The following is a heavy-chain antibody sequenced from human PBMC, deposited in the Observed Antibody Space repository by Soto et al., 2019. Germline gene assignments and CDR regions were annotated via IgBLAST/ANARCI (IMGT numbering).Heavy chain of an antibody. J-gene: IGHJ4*02. D-gene: IGHD5-12*01. CDR3: ARDSAYAFDY. V-gene: IGHV3-48*02. CDR2: IEVSVSAT. Sequence: EVRLVNSGGGLVQPGGSLRLSCVGSEFTFSAYPMNWVRQAPGKGLEWISHIEVSVSATYYADSVKGRFTISRDNAKNSLYLQMNDLRDGDTAVYYCARDSAYAFDYWGQGTLVTVSS. CDR1: EFTFSAYP.